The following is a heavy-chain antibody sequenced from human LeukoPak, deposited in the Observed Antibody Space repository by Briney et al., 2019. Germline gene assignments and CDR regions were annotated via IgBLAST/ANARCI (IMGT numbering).Heavy chain of an antibody. Sequence: GESLKISCGASGYSFTTYWIAWVRQMPGEGLEWVGIIYPGDSDTKYSPSFQGQVTISVDKSLNTAYLQWSSLKASDTAIYYCARRGVYYGVFSWYFDLWGRGTLVTVSS. D-gene: IGHD3-10*01. CDR2: IYPGDSDT. CDR1: GYSFTTYW. V-gene: IGHV5-51*01. CDR3: ARRGVYYGVFSWYFDL. J-gene: IGHJ2*01.